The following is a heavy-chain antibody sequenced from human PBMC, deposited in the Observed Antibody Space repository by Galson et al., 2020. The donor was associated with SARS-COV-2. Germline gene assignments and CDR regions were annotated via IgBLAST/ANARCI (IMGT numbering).Heavy chain of an antibody. CDR3: AKDKVATITRRWFDP. CDR1: GFTFSSYA. Sequence: PGGSLRLSCAASGFTFSSYAMSWVRQAPGKGLEWVSAISGSGGSTYYADSVKGRFTISRDNSKNTLYLQMNSLRAEDTAVYYCAKDKVATITRRWFDPWGQGTLVTVSS. J-gene: IGHJ5*02. V-gene: IGHV3-23*01. CDR2: ISGSGGST. D-gene: IGHD5-12*01.